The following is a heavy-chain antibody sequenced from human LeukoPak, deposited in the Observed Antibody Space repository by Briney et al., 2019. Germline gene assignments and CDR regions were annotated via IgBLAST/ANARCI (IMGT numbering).Heavy chain of an antibody. CDR2: IYYSGST. CDR1: GGSISSYY. Sequence: SETLSLTCTVSGGSISSYYWSWIRQPPGKGLEWIGYIYYSGSTNYNPSLKSRVTISVDTSKNQFSLKLSSVTAADTAVYYHARGHVVVAAAIDYWGQGTLVTVSS. CDR3: ARGHVVVAAAIDY. D-gene: IGHD2-15*01. V-gene: IGHV4-59*01. J-gene: IGHJ4*02.